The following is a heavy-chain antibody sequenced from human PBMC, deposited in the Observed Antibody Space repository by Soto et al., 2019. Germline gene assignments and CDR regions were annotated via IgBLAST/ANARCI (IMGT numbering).Heavy chain of an antibody. CDR2: ISSSSSFI. CDR3: AREGKGYSRRLDY. V-gene: IGHV3-21*01. CDR1: GFTFNTYS. Sequence: VQLVEAGGGLVKPGESLRISCGASGFTFNTYSMHWVRQAPGKGLEWVSSISSSSSFINYADSMKGRFTISRDNAKNSLYLQMDSLRAEDTAVYYCAREGKGYSRRLDYWGQGTPVTVSS. J-gene: IGHJ4*02. D-gene: IGHD6-13*01.